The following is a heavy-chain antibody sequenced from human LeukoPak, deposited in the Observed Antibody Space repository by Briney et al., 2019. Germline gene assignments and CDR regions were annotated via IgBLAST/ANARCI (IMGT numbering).Heavy chain of an antibody. Sequence: GWSLRLSCAASGFTFSSYSMNWVRQAPGKGLEWVSSISSSSSYIYYAASVKGRFTISRDNAKNSLYLQMNSLRAEDTAVYYCARGGFCSSTSCYTEYYFDYWGQGTLVTVSS. CDR2: ISSSSSYI. CDR3: ARGGFCSSTSCYTEYYFDY. D-gene: IGHD2-2*02. J-gene: IGHJ4*02. V-gene: IGHV3-21*01. CDR1: GFTFSSYS.